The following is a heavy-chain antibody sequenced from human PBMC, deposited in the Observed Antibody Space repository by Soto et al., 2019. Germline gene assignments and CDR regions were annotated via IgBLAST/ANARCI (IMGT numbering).Heavy chain of an antibody. D-gene: IGHD5-12*01. Sequence: SETLSLTCAVSGGSISSSNWWSWVRQPPGKGLEWIGEIYHSGSTNYNPSLKSRVTISVDTSKNQFSLKLSSVTASDTAVYYCARTPRVAKVTGGYWFDPWGQGTLVTVSS. J-gene: IGHJ5*02. CDR1: GGSISSSNW. CDR3: ARTPRVAKVTGGYWFDP. V-gene: IGHV4-4*02. CDR2: IYHSGST.